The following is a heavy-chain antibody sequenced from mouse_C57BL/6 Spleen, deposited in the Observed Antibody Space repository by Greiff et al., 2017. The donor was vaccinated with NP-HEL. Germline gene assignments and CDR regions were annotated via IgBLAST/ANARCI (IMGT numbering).Heavy chain of an antibody. Sequence: EVQLVESGAELVRPGASVKLSCTASGFNIKDDYMHWVKQRPEQGLEWIGWIDPENGDTEYASKFQGKATITADTSSNTAYLQLSSLTSEDTAVYYCTTGDYYGSSYSYWYFDVWGTGTTVTVSS. CDR3: TTGDYYGSSYSYWYFDV. V-gene: IGHV14-4*01. J-gene: IGHJ1*03. CDR1: GFNIKDDY. CDR2: IDPENGDT. D-gene: IGHD1-1*01.